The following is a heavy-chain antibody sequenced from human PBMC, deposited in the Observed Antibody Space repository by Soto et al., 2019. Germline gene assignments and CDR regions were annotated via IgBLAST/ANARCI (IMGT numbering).Heavy chain of an antibody. J-gene: IGHJ6*02. Sequence: SETRSLTCTVSGGSISSYYWSWIRQPPGKGLEWIGYIYYSGSTNYNPSLKSRVTISVDTSKNQFSLKLSSVTAADTAVYYCARDSPVYCSSTSCYTPLLDYYYGMDVWGQGTTVTVSS. D-gene: IGHD2-2*02. CDR1: GGSISSYY. CDR3: ARDSPVYCSSTSCYTPLLDYYYGMDV. CDR2: IYYSGST. V-gene: IGHV4-59*01.